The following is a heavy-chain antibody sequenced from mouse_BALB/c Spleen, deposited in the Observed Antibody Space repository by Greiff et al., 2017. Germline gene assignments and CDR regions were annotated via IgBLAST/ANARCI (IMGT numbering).Heavy chain of an antibody. J-gene: IGHJ2*01. CDR3: ARGRSSGYLDY. Sequence: VHLVESGPGLVAPSQSLSITCTVSGFSLTSYGVHWVRQPPGKGLEWLGVIWAGGSTNYNSALMSRLSISKDNSKSQVFLKMNSLQTDDTAMYYCARGRSSGYLDYWGQGTTLTVSS. CDR1: GFSLTSYG. CDR2: IWAGGST. D-gene: IGHD3-1*01. V-gene: IGHV2-9*02.